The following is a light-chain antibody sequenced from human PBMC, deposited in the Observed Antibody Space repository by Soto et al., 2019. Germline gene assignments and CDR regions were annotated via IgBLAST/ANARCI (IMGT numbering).Light chain of an antibody. CDR2: GAS. Sequence: EILLTQSPGTLSLSPGERATLSCRASQSVSSSYLAWYQQKPGQAPRPLIYGASSRAIGIPDRFSGSGSGTDFTLTISRLEPEDFAVYYCQQYGSSPWTFGQGTNVEIK. V-gene: IGKV3-20*01. CDR3: QQYGSSPWT. CDR1: QSVSSSY. J-gene: IGKJ1*01.